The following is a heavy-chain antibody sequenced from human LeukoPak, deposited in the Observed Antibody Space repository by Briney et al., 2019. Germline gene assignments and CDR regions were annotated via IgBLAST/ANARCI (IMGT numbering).Heavy chain of an antibody. CDR2: INPNSGGT. Sequence: GASVKVSCKASGYTFTGYYMHWVRQAPGQGLEWMGWINPNSGGTNYAQKFQGRVTMTRDTSISTAYMELSSLRSEDTAVYYCARSGCSSSWYSANGPTSAFDIWGQGTMVTVSS. D-gene: IGHD6-13*01. J-gene: IGHJ3*02. V-gene: IGHV1-2*02. CDR3: ARSGCSSSWYSANGPTSAFDI. CDR1: GYTFTGYY.